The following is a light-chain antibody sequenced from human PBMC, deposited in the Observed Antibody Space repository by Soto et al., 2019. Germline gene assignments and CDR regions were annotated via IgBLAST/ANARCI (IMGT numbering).Light chain of an antibody. J-gene: IGLJ2*01. CDR1: SSNIGAGYD. CDR3: QSYDSRLSGFVV. Sequence: QSVLTQPPSVSGAPGQRVTISCTGSSSNIGAGYDVHWYLQLPGTAPKLLIYGNSNRPSGVPDRFSGSKSGTSASLAITGLQAEDEADYYCQSYDSRLSGFVVFGGGTKLTVL. CDR2: GNS. V-gene: IGLV1-40*01.